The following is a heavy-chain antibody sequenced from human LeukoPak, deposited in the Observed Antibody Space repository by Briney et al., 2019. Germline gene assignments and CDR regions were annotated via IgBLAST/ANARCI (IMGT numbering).Heavy chain of an antibody. CDR2: IKHNGDEL. CDR3: ARLYYDSSGYPSPFDY. CDR1: GFTFSSYW. D-gene: IGHD3-22*01. J-gene: IGHJ4*02. V-gene: IGHV3-7*01. Sequence: GGSLRLSCAASGFTFSSYWMTWVRQAPGKGLEWVANIKHNGDELNYVDSVEDRFTISRDNAKNSLYLHMTSLRAEDTAVYYCARLYYDSSGYPSPFDYWGQGTLVTVSS.